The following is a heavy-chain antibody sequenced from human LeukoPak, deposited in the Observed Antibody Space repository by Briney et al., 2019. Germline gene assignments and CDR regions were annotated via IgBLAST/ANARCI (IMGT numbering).Heavy chain of an antibody. CDR1: GGSVSNYY. D-gene: IGHD3-22*01. J-gene: IGHJ4*02. CDR3: ARATPWLLPGY. V-gene: IGHV4-59*02. CDR2: IYDTGNT. Sequence: PSETLSLTCTVSGGSVSNYYWTCIRQPAGKGLEWIGHIYDTGNTNYNPSLESRVTISVDTSKNQFSLRLTSVTAADTAVYFCARATPWLLPGYWGQGTLVTVSS.